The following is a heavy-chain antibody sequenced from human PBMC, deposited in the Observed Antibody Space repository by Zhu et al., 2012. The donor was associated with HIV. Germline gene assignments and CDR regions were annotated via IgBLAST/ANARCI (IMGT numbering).Heavy chain of an antibody. Sequence: QVQLQESGPGLVKPSETLSLTCAVSGYSISSGYYWGWIRQPPGKGLEWIGSIYHSGSTYYNPSLKSRVTISVDTSKNQFSLKLSSVTAADTAVYYCARLRWSNRDYYMDVWGKRATVTVSS. J-gene: IGHJ6*03. CDR2: IYHSGST. V-gene: IGHV4-38-2*01. D-gene: IGHD4-23*01. CDR1: GYSISSGYY. CDR3: ARLRWSNRDYYMDV.